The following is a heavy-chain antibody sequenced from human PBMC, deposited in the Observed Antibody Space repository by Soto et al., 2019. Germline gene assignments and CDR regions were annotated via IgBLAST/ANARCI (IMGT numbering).Heavy chain of an antibody. V-gene: IGHV4-30-2*01. D-gene: IGHD1-26*01. J-gene: IGHJ3*02. CDR2: SYHSGSS. CDR3: AGADRGNYYPGFQM. CDR1: GGSINSAGYS. Sequence: SETLSLTCTVSGGSINSAGYSWGWARQAPGKGLEWIGYSYHSGSSYYNPSLQSGVTISVVRSKAQFSLTLTSVTAADTAVYYCAGADRGNYYPGFQMWGQGKMVTVS.